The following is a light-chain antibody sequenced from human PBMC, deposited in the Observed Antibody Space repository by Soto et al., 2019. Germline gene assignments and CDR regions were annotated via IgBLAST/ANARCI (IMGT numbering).Light chain of an antibody. CDR1: QSISTY. CDR3: QQSFTTPRT. CDR2: VAS. J-gene: IGKJ2*01. V-gene: IGKV1-39*01. Sequence: DIQMTQSPSSLSASVGDRVTITCRASQSISTYLNWYQQKPGKAPQHLIFVASSLHSGVPSRFSGSGSGTDFTLTISSLQPEDFATYYCQQSFTTPRTFGQGTKLDVK.